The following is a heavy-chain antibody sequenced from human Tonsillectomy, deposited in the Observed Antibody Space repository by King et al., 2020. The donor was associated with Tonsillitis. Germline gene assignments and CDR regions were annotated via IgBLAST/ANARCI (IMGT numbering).Heavy chain of an antibody. Sequence: VQLVESGGGVGRPGGSLRLSCAASGFSFDDYVMSWVRQAPGKGLEWVSGINWNGNRTGYTDSVKGRFTISRDNAKKSLYLQMNSLRIEDTALYHCVRGEHFDNNGFYHVAEYWGEGPLVPVPT. D-gene: IGHD3-22*01. J-gene: IGHJ4*02. CDR3: VRGEHFDNNGFYHVAEY. CDR1: GFSFDDYV. V-gene: IGHV3-20*01. CDR2: INWNGNRT.